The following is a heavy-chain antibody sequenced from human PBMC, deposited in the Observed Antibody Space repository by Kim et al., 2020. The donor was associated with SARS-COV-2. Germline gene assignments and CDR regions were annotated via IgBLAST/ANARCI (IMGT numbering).Heavy chain of an antibody. CDR3: AKDGSSSGEYYYYGMDV. D-gene: IGHD6-13*01. Sequence: GGSLRLSCAASGFTFDDYAMHWVRQAPGKGLEWVSGISWNSGSIGYADSVKGRFTISRDNAKNSLYLQMNSLRAEDTALYYCAKDGSSSGEYYYYGMDVWGQGTTVTVSS. J-gene: IGHJ6*02. V-gene: IGHV3-9*01. CDR2: ISWNSGSI. CDR1: GFTFDDYA.